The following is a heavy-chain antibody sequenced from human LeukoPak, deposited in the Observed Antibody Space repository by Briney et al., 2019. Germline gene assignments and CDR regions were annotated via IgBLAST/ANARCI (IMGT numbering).Heavy chain of an antibody. CDR1: GFTFSSYS. J-gene: IGHJ4*02. V-gene: IGHV3-21*01. D-gene: IGHD2-15*01. Sequence: GGSLRLSCAASGFTFSSYSMNWVRQAPGKGLEWVSSISSSSSYIYYADSVKGRFTISRDNAKNSPYLQMNSLRAEDTAVYYCARAPPGGYCSGGSCYYNYWGQGTLVTVSS. CDR2: ISSSSSYI. CDR3: ARAPPGGYCSGGSCYYNY.